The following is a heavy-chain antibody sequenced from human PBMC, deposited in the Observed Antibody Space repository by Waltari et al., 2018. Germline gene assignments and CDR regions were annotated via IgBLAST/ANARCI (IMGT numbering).Heavy chain of an antibody. CDR3: AKPGFPILEWLPDDY. Sequence: QVQLVESGGGVVQPGRSLRLSCAASGFTFSSYGMHWVRQAPGKGLEWVAVISYDGSNKYYADSVKGRFTISRDNSKNTLYLQMNSLRAEDTAVYYCAKPGFPILEWLPDDYWGQGTLVTVSS. V-gene: IGHV3-30*18. CDR2: ISYDGSNK. CDR1: GFTFSSYG. J-gene: IGHJ4*02. D-gene: IGHD3-3*01.